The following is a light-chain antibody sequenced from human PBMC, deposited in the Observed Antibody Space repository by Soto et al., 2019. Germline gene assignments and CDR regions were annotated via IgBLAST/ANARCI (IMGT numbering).Light chain of an antibody. Sequence: EIVMTQSPATLSVSPGEGVTLSCRASQSVRSNLAWYQQKPGQAPRLLIFGASIRDTGIPDRFSGSGSGTDFTLTISRLEPEDFAVYYCQQYGSSPGTFGRGTKVDIK. J-gene: IGKJ1*01. CDR3: QQYGSSPGT. CDR2: GAS. CDR1: QSVRSN. V-gene: IGKV3-20*01.